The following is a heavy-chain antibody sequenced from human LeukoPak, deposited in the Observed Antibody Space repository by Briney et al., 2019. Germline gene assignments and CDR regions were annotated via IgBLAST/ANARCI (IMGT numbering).Heavy chain of an antibody. CDR3: ARDTGDGYNYGSFDY. CDR1: GGTFSSYA. D-gene: IGHD5-24*01. CDR2: IIPIFGTA. Sequence: ASVKVSCKASGGTFSSYAISWVRQAPGQGLEWMGGIIPIFGTANYAQKFQGRVTITADESTSTAYMELSSLRSEDTAVYYCARDTGDGYNYGSFDYWGQGTLVTVSS. J-gene: IGHJ4*02. V-gene: IGHV1-69*13.